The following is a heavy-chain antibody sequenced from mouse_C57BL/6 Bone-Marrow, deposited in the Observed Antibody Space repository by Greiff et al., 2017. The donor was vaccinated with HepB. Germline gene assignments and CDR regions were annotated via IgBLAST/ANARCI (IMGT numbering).Heavy chain of an antibody. J-gene: IGHJ3*01. CDR2: IYPGDGDT. D-gene: IGHD2-1*01. Sequence: VQGVESGPELVKPGASVKISCKASGYAFSSSWMNWVKQRPGKGLEWIGRIYPGDGDTNYNGKFKGKATLTADKSSSTAYMQLSSLTSEDSAVYFCARSRHYGNPWFAYWGQGTLVTVSA. V-gene: IGHV1-82*01. CDR1: GYAFSSSW. CDR3: ARSRHYGNPWFAY.